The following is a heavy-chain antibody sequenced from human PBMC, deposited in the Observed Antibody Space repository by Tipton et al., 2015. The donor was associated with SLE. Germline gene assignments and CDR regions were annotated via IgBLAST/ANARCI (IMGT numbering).Heavy chain of an antibody. D-gene: IGHD2-15*01. J-gene: IGHJ5*01. Sequence: TLSLTCTFSGGSITSYYWSWIRQPAGKGLEWIGRIFTRGSTNYNLSLKSRVTISVDTSKNQFSLNMSSVTAADTAVYYCARAGGGYCSGGSCYSGHWFEPWGQGTLVTVSS. V-gene: IGHV4-4*07. CDR1: GGSITSYY. CDR3: ARAGGGYCSGGSCYSGHWFEP. CDR2: IFTRGST.